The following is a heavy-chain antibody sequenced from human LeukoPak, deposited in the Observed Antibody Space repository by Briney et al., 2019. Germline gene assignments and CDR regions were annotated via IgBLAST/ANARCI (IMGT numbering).Heavy chain of an antibody. CDR1: GYTFTGYY. V-gene: IGHV1-2*02. J-gene: IGHJ4*02. CDR3: ARDYDFWSGSLIDY. CDR2: INPNSGDT. Sequence: GASVKVSCKASGYTFTGYYVHWVRQAPGQGLGWMGWINPNSGDTHYAQKFQGRVTMTRDTSISTAYMELSSLTFDDTAVYYCARDYDFWSGSLIDYWGQGTLVTVAS. D-gene: IGHD3-3*01.